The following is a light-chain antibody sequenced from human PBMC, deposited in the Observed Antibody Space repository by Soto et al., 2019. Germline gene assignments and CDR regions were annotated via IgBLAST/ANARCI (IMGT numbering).Light chain of an antibody. CDR1: QSVSNN. V-gene: IGKV3-15*01. CDR2: GAS. J-gene: IGKJ1*01. CDR3: QQYNDWWT. Sequence: EIVMTQSPATLSVSPGESATLSCRASQSVSNNLTWYQQQPCQPPRLLIYGASTRATGVPGRFSGSGSGTEFTLTISSLQSEDFAVYYCQQYNDWWTFGQGTKVEIK.